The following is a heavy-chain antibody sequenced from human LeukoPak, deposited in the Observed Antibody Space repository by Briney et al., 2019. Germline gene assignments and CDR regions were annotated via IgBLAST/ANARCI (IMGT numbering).Heavy chain of an antibody. CDR1: EYSFTTYW. V-gene: IGHV5-51*01. CDR3: ARTPPMPSPYYFDY. D-gene: IGHD2-2*01. J-gene: IGHJ4*02. CDR2: TNPAKSDT. Sequence: GESLKISCKSSEYSFTTYWIGWVRQMPGKGLEYMGITNPAKSDTRYSPSFQGQVTISADKSISTAYLQWSSLKASDTAMYYCARTPPMPSPYYFDYWGQGTLVTVSS.